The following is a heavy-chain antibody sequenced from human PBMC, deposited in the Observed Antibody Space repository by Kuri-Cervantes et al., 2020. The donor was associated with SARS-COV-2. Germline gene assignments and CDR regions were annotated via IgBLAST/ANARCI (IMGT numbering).Heavy chain of an antibody. CDR2: IYTSGST. J-gene: IGHJ5*02. V-gene: IGHV4-4*07. CDR1: GGSISSYY. D-gene: IGHD3-3*01. Sequence: GSLRLSCTVSGGSISSYYWSWIRQPAGKGLEWIGRIYTSGSTNYNPSLKSRVTMSVDTSKNQFSLKPSSVTAADTAVHYCARSYYDFWSGYENAYNWFDPWGQGTLVTVSS. CDR3: ARSYYDFWSGYENAYNWFDP.